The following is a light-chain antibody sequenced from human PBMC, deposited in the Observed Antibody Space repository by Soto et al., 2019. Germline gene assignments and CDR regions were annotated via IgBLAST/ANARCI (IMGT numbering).Light chain of an antibody. CDR3: QQYNSYSWT. V-gene: IGKV1-5*01. CDR1: QSISSW. CDR2: DAS. J-gene: IGKJ1*01. Sequence: DLQMTQAPSTLSASVGDRLTITCRASQSISSWLAWYQQKQGKXPKXXIYDASSVESGVPSRFSGSESGTELTLTISSLQPDDFATYYCQQYNSYSWTFGQGTKVDIK.